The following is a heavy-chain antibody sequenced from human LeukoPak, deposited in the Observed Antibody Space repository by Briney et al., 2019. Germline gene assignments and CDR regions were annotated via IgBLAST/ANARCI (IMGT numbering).Heavy chain of an antibody. J-gene: IGHJ4*02. D-gene: IGHD2-15*01. CDR3: ARGGWSDY. Sequence: PGGSLRLSCAASGLTFSSYAMHWVRQAPGKGLEYVSAISSNGGSTYYANSVKGRSTISRDNSKNTLYLQMGSLRAEDMAVYYCARGGWSDYWGQGTLVTVSS. V-gene: IGHV3-64*01. CDR1: GLTFSSYA. CDR2: ISSNGGST.